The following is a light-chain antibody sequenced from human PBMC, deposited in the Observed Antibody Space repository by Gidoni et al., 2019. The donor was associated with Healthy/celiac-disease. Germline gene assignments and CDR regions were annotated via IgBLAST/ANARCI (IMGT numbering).Light chain of an antibody. CDR1: QSVSSN. V-gene: IGKV3-15*01. CDR2: GES. CDR3: QQYNNWPPYT. Sequence: EIVMTQTPATLSVSPGERATLSCRASQSVSSNLAWYQQTPGQAPRLLIYGESTRATGIPARFSGSGSGTEFTLTISSLQSEDFAVYYCQQYNNWPPYTFGQGTKLEIK. J-gene: IGKJ2*01.